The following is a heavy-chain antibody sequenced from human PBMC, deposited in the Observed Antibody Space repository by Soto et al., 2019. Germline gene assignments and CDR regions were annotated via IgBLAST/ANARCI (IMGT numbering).Heavy chain of an antibody. D-gene: IGHD3-9*01. CDR3: TRYFDWLLYEEAFDI. Sequence: GASVKGSCKASGYTFTGYYIHWVRQAPGQGLEWMGWISAYNGNTNYAQKLQGRVTMTTDTSTSTAYMELRSLRSDDTAVYYCTRYFDWLLYEEAFDIWGQGTMVTVSS. CDR1: GYTFTGYY. CDR2: ISAYNGNT. V-gene: IGHV1-18*04. J-gene: IGHJ3*02.